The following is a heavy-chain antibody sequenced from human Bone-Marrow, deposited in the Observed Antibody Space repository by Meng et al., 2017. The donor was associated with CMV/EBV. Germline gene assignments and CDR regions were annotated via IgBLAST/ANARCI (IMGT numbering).Heavy chain of an antibody. Sequence: ASVKVSCKASGYTFTGYYMHWVRQAPGQGLEWMGWINPNSGGTNYAQKFQGRVTMTRDTSISTAYMELSRLRSDDTAVYYCARVRCSSTSCYPTGGYYYYGMDVWGQGTTVTVSS. CDR1: GYTFTGYY. CDR2: INPNSGGT. CDR3: ARVRCSSTSCYPTGGYYYYGMDV. J-gene: IGHJ6*01. V-gene: IGHV1-2*02. D-gene: IGHD2-2*01.